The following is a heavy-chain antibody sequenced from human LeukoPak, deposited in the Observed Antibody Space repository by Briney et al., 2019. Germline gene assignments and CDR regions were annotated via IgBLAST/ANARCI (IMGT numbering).Heavy chain of an antibody. V-gene: IGHV4-31*03. J-gene: IGHJ3*02. CDR1: GGSISSGGYY. Sequence: SQTLSLTCTVSGGSISSGGYYWSWIRQHPGKGLEWIGYIYYSGSTYYNPSLKSRVTISVDTSKNQFSLKLSSVTAADTAVYYCARAEMATSDAFDIWGQGTMVTVSS. CDR2: IYYSGST. D-gene: IGHD5-24*01. CDR3: ARAEMATSDAFDI.